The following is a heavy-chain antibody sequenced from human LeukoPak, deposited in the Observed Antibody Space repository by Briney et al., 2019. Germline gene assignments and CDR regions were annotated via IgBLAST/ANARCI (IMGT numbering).Heavy chain of an antibody. V-gene: IGHV3-66*01. J-gene: IGHJ4*02. CDR1: GFTVSSNY. D-gene: IGHD3-9*01. CDR2: IYSGGST. Sequence: QPGGSLRFSCAASGFTVSSNYMSWVLQAPGKGLKWVSVIYSGGSTYYACSVKSRFTIYRDNSKDQLYLQMNSLRAEDTAFFFFEQKTAYDILTGFGEYWGQGTLVTVSS. CDR3: EQKTAYDILTGFGEY.